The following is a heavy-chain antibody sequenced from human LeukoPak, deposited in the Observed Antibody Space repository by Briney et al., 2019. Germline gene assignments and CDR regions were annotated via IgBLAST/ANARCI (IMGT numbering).Heavy chain of an antibody. J-gene: IGHJ4*02. CDR3: ASYYSSGWYYFDY. V-gene: IGHV4-34*01. Sequence: PSETLSLTCAVYGGSFSGYYWSWIRQPPGKGLEWIGEINHSGSTNYNPSLKSRVTISVDTSKNQFSPKLSSVTAADTAVYYCASYYSSGWYYFDYWGQGTLVTVSS. D-gene: IGHD6-19*01. CDR2: INHSGST. CDR1: GGSFSGYY.